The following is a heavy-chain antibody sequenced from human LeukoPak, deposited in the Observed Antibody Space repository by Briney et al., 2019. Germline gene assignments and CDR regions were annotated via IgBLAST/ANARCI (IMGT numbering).Heavy chain of an antibody. CDR1: GGSFSGYY. CDR3: ARGRQDVTMIVVVMTAVSYYLDV. CDR2: VNPSGST. Sequence: SETLSLTCAVYGGSFSGYYWTWIRQTPEKGLEWIGEVNPSGSTNYNPSLKSRVTISVDTSKNQFPLELSSVTAADTAVYYCARGRQDVTMIVVVMTAVSYYLDVWGKGTTVTVS. V-gene: IGHV4-34*01. D-gene: IGHD3-22*01. J-gene: IGHJ6*03.